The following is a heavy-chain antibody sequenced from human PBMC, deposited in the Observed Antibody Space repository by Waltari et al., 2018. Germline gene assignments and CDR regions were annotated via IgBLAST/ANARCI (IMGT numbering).Heavy chain of an antibody. CDR3: AKHSGEESLAAADY. CDR1: GFTFRSYA. Sequence: EVQLLQSGGGLVQPGGSLRLSCAASGFTFRSYAMSWVRPAPGKGLEWLSAIGGGGGSTYYADSVKGRFTISRDNSKNTLSLQMDSLRAEDTALYYCAKHSGEESLAAADYWGQGTLVTVSS. J-gene: IGHJ4*02. V-gene: IGHV3-23*01. D-gene: IGHD6-13*01. CDR2: IGGGGGST.